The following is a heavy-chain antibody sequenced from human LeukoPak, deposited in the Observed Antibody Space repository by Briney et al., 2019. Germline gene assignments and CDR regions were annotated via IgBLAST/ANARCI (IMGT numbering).Heavy chain of an antibody. CDR1: GGSFSGYY. CDR2: INHSGST. Sequence: PSETLSLTCAVYGGSFSGYYWSWTRQPPGKGLEWIGEINHSGSTNYNPSLKSRVTISVDTSKNQFSLKLSSVTAADTAVYYCARETSVRGYSYGYYYMDVWGKGTTVTVSS. D-gene: IGHD5-18*01. V-gene: IGHV4-34*01. J-gene: IGHJ6*03. CDR3: ARETSVRGYSYGYYYMDV.